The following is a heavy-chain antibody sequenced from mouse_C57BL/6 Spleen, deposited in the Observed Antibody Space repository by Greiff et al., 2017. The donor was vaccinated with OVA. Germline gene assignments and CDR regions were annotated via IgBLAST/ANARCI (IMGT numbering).Heavy chain of an antibody. D-gene: IGHD2-5*01. CDR3: ARPPFYYSNSLAWFAY. CDR2: INPNNGGT. J-gene: IGHJ3*01. V-gene: IGHV1-18*01. Sequence: EVQLQQSGPELVKPGASVKIPCKASGYTFTDYNMDWVKQSHGKSLEWIGDINPNNGGTIYNQKFKGKATLTVDKSSSTAYMELRSLTSEDTAVYYCARPPFYYSNSLAWFAYWGQGTLVTVSA. CDR1: GYTFTDYN.